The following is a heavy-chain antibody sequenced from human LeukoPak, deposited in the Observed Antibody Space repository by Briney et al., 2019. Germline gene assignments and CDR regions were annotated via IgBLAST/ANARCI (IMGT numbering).Heavy chain of an antibody. Sequence: GASVKVSCTASGYTFTGYYMHWVRQAPGQGLEWMGWINPNSGGTNYAQKFQGRVTMTRDTSISTAYMELSRLRSDDTAVYYCARSRDSSGYYPYYFDYWGQGTLVTVSS. CDR2: INPNSGGT. D-gene: IGHD3-22*01. CDR1: GYTFTGYY. CDR3: ARSRDSSGYYPYYFDY. V-gene: IGHV1-2*02. J-gene: IGHJ4*02.